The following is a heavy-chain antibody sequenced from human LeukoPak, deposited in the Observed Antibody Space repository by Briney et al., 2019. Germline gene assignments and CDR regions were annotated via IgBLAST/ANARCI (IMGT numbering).Heavy chain of an antibody. V-gene: IGHV7-4-1*02. CDR1: GYTFTGYY. CDR3: ARGSGWYRRAFDI. Sequence: ASVKVSCKASGYTFTGYYMHWVRQAPGQGLEWMGWINTNTGNPTYAQGFTGRFVFSLDTSVSTAYLQISSLKAEDTAVYYCARGSGWYRRAFDIWGQGTMVTVSS. CDR2: INTNTGNP. J-gene: IGHJ3*02. D-gene: IGHD6-19*01.